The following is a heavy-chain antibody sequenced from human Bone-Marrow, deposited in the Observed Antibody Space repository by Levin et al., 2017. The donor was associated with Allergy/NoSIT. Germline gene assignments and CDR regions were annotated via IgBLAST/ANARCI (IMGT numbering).Heavy chain of an antibody. CDR3: ARAQVIVTANSFDF. J-gene: IGHJ3*01. V-gene: IGHV3-21*01. Sequence: SCAASGFTFGAYIMNWVRQAPGKGLEWVSSISGNGRDIYYAESLKGRFTISRDNAKNSVFLQMNSLRAEDTAVYYCARAQVIVTANSFDFWGQGAMVTVSS. CDR1: GFTFGAYI. D-gene: IGHD1/OR15-1a*01. CDR2: ISGNGRDI.